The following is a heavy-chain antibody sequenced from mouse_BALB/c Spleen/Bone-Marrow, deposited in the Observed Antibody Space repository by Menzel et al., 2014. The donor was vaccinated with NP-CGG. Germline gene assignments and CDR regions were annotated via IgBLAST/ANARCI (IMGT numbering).Heavy chain of an antibody. CDR2: INPSNGGT. Sequence: QVQLQQYGAELVKPGASVKLSCKASGYTFTSYYMYWEKQRPGQGLEWIGEINPSNGGTNFNEKFKSKATLTVDKSSSTSYMRLCSLTSEVSAVYFCTREGDSPFAYWGQGTLVTVSA. J-gene: IGHJ3*01. CDR1: GYTFTSYY. CDR3: TREGDSPFAY. D-gene: IGHD2-13*01. V-gene: IGHV1S81*02.